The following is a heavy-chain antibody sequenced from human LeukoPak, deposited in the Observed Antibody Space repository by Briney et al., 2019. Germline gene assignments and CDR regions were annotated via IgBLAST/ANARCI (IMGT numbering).Heavy chain of an antibody. CDR1: GYTFTSYA. CDR2: INAGNGNT. J-gene: IGHJ6*02. V-gene: IGHV1-3*01. Sequence: ASVKVSCKASGYTFTSYAMHWVRQAPGQRLEWMGWINAGNGNTKYSQKFQGRVTITRDTSASTAYMELSSLRSEDTAVYYCARDYLDYGDYEALEPCYYYYGMDVWGQGTTVTVSS. D-gene: IGHD4-17*01. CDR3: ARDYLDYGDYEALEPCYYYYGMDV.